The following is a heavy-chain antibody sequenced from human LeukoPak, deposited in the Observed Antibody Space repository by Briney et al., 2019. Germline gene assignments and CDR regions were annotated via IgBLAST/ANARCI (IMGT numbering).Heavy chain of an antibody. Sequence: SVKASCKASGGTFSSYAISWVRQAPGQGLEWMGRIIPIFGIANYAQKFQGRVTITADKSTSTAYMELSSLRSEDTAVYYCARADCSGGSCTGSFDYWGQGTLVTVSS. D-gene: IGHD2-15*01. CDR1: GGTFSSYA. CDR3: ARADCSGGSCTGSFDY. CDR2: IIPIFGIA. J-gene: IGHJ4*02. V-gene: IGHV1-69*04.